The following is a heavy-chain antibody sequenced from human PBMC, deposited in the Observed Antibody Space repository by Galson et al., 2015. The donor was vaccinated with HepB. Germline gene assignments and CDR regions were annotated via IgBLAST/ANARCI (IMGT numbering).Heavy chain of an antibody. D-gene: IGHD6-13*01. V-gene: IGHV1-18*01. Sequence: SVKVSCKASGYRFTSYGISWVRQAPGQGLEWMGWITIDNGNTNYAQKLQGRVTMTTDTATSTAYMELRTLRSDDTGVYYCARVVAAAGNLKAFDIWGQGTMVTGSA. J-gene: IGHJ3*02. CDR2: ITIDNGNT. CDR1: GYRFTSYG. CDR3: ARVVAAAGNLKAFDI.